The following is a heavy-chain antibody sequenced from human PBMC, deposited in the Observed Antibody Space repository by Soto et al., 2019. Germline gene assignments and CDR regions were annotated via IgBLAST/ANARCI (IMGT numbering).Heavy chain of an antibody. CDR1: GFSLSTSGVG. D-gene: IGHD3-16*01. CDR2: ISCHDDK. CDR3: AHRPRWGVGDSNNWFDP. Sequence: QLPLPESGPTLVKPPQTLPLTCTFSGFSLSTSGVGVGWFRLPPGKALAWLALISCHDDKRYSPSLMSRLTINKNNSQNQVVLTMTTMDTVDTATSLCAHRPRWGVGDSNNWFDPWGQGTLVTVSS. J-gene: IGHJ5*02. V-gene: IGHV2-5*01.